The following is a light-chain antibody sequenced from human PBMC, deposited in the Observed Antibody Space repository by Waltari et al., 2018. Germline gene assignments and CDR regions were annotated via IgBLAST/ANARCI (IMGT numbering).Light chain of an antibody. Sequence: QSALTQPASVSGSPGQSITISCTGTSSDVGAYNYVSCYQQHPGKAPKLMIYDVSHRPSGVSNRFSGSKSGNTASLTISGLQAEDEADYYCSSYTTTNTLVFGTGTKVTVL. CDR2: DVS. CDR3: SSYTTTNTLV. CDR1: SSDVGAYNY. J-gene: IGLJ1*01. V-gene: IGLV2-14*03.